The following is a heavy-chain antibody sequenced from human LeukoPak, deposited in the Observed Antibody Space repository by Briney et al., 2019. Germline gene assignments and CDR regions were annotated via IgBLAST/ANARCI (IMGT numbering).Heavy chain of an antibody. Sequence: SETLSLTCTVSGGSISSYYWSWIRQPPGKGLEWIGYIYYSGSTNYNPSLKSRVTISVDTSKNQFSLKLSSVTAADMAVYYCARFDTAMVTHWGQGTLVTVSS. CDR1: GGSISSYY. CDR2: IYYSGST. J-gene: IGHJ4*02. D-gene: IGHD5-18*01. CDR3: ARFDTAMVTH. V-gene: IGHV4-59*01.